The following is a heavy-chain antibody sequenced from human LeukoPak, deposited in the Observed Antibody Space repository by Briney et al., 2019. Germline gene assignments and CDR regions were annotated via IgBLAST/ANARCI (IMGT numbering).Heavy chain of an antibody. V-gene: IGHV1-2*02. D-gene: IGHD2-8*01. J-gene: IGHJ4*02. Sequence: GASVKVSCKASGYTFTAYYMHWVRQAPGQGLEWMGWVNPKSGATNYAQNFQGRVTMTRDTSISTAYMELSRLRSDDTAVYYCAREGTSGLLRSLGLDYWGQGTLVTVSS. CDR3: AREGTSGLLRSLGLDY. CDR1: GYTFTAYY. CDR2: VNPKSGAT.